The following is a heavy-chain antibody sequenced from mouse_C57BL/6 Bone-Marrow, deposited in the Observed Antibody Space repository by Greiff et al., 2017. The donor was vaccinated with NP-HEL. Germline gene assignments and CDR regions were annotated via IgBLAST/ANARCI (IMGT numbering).Heavy chain of an antibody. J-gene: IGHJ3*01. D-gene: IGHD1-1*01. CDR3: TRPLYYYGSSYRFAY. Sequence: EVKLMESGTVLARPGASVKMSSKTSGYTFTSYWMHWVKQRPGQGLEWIGAIYPGNSDTSYNQKFKGKAKLTAVTSASAAYMELSSLTNEDSAVYYCTRPLYYYGSSYRFAYWGQGTLVTVSA. CDR1: GYTFTSYW. V-gene: IGHV1-5*01. CDR2: IYPGNSDT.